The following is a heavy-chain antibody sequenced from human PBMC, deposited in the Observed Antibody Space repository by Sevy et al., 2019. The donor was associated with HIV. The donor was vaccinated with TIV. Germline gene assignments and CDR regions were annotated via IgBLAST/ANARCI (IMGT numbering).Heavy chain of an antibody. CDR2: IYWDDDK. J-gene: IGHJ5*02. CDR3: AHSEYYYGSGSFYKRGGLFAP. V-gene: IGHV2-5*02. D-gene: IGHD3-10*01. Sequence: SGPTLVKPTQTLTLTCTFSGFSLTTNGVGVGWIRQPPGKALEWLALIYWDDDKRYRPSLKKRLTITKDTPKNQVVLKMTDMDPVETATYYCAHSEYYYGSGSFYKRGGLFAPWGQGTLVTVSS. CDR1: GFSLTTNGVG.